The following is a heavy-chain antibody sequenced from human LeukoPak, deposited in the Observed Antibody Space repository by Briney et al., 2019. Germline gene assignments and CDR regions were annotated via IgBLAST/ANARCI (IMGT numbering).Heavy chain of an antibody. CDR3: ARGFRAIYASGSYYNPPYYFDY. J-gene: IGHJ4*02. CDR1: GYTFTNYD. Sequence: GASVKVSCKASGYTFTNYDINWVRQATGQGLEWVGWMNPNSGNTGYAQKFQGRVTMTRNTSISTAYMELSSLRSEDTAVYYCARGFRAIYASGSYYNPPYYFDYWGQGTLVTVSS. D-gene: IGHD3-10*01. V-gene: IGHV1-8*01. CDR2: MNPNSGNT.